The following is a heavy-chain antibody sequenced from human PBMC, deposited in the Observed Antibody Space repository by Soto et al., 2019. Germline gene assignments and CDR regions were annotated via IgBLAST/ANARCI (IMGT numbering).Heavy chain of an antibody. V-gene: IGHV4-39*02. D-gene: IGHD4-4*01. CDR3: ARDIRLQHTLNNWFDP. CDR1: GGSISSSSYY. J-gene: IGHJ5*02. Sequence: PSETLSLTCTVSGGSISSSSYYWGWIRQPPGKGLEWIGSIYYSGSTYYNPSLKSRVTISVDTSKNQFSLKLSSVTAADTAVYYCARDIRLQHTLNNWFDPWGQGTLVTVSS. CDR2: IYYSGST.